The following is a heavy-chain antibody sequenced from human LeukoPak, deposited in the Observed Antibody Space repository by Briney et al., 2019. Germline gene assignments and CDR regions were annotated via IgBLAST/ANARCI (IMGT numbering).Heavy chain of an antibody. CDR2: ISGSGGTT. CDR3: AKSVRDYYPHFDY. D-gene: IGHD3-22*01. CDR1: GFTFSSYA. J-gene: IGHJ4*02. V-gene: IGHV3-23*01. Sequence: GGSLRLSCAASGFTFSSYAMSWVRQAPGKGLEWVSTISGSGGTTYYADTVKGRFTISRDNSKNTLYLQMNSLRAEDTAVYYCAKSVRDYYPHFDYWGQGTLVTVSS.